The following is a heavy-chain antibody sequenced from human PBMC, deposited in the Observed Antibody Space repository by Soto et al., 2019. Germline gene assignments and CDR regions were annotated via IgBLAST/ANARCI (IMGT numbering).Heavy chain of an antibody. D-gene: IGHD3-22*01. V-gene: IGHV3-30*03. Sequence: QVQLVESGGGVVQPGGSLRLSCAASGFAFSTSVIHWVRKAPGKGLEWMAHITYNGNKKHYSDSVKGRFNVSRDMSQSTLYLQMNRLRAEDTAVYYCASEQFEDGRGHYDHWGQGTLVSVSS. CDR1: GFAFSTSV. CDR2: ITYNGNKK. CDR3: ASEQFEDGRGHYDH. J-gene: IGHJ4*02.